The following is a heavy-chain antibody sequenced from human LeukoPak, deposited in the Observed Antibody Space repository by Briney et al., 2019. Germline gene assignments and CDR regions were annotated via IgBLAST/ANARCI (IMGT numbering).Heavy chain of an antibody. Sequence: SQTLSLTCAISGDSVSTNSVGWNWIRQSPSRGLEWLGRTYYNSNWYNHYAVSVKSRIIINPDTSKNQFSLQLHSVTPGDTAVYYCARGWLQSGFDYWGQGTLVTVSS. D-gene: IGHD5-24*01. V-gene: IGHV6-1*01. J-gene: IGHJ4*02. CDR1: GDSVSTNSVG. CDR3: ARGWLQSGFDY. CDR2: TYYNSNWYN.